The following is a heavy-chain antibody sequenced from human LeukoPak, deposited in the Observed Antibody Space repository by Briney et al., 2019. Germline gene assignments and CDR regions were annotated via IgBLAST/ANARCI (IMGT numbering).Heavy chain of an antibody. CDR1: GYTFTSYG. CDR2: ISVYNGNT. D-gene: IGHD3-22*01. V-gene: IGHV1-18*01. CDR3: ARVTYYYDSSGYYYVPADY. J-gene: IGHJ4*02. Sequence: GASVKVSCKASGYTFTSYGISWVRQAPGQGLEWMGWISVYNGNTNYAQKLQGRVTMTTDTSTSTAYMELRRLRSDDTAVYYCARVTYYYDSSGYYYVPADYWGQGTLVTVSS.